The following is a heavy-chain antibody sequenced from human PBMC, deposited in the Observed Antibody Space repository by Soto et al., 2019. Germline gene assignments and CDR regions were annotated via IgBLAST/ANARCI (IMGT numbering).Heavy chain of an antibody. CDR2: ISGSGGST. J-gene: IGHJ4*02. D-gene: IGHD2-8*01. CDR1: GFTFSSYA. V-gene: IGHV3-23*01. CDR3: AKDLQIVLMVYAPRGFDS. Sequence: GGSLRLSCAASGFTFSSYAMSWVRQAPGKGLEWVSAISGSGGSTYYADSVKGRFTISRDNSKNTLYLQMNSLRAEDTAVYYCAKDLQIVLMVYAPRGFDSWGQGTLVTSPQ.